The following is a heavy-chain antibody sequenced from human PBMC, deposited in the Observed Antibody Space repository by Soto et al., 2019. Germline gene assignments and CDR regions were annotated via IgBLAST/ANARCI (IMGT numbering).Heavy chain of an antibody. D-gene: IGHD6-6*01. Sequence: ASETLSLTCAVYGGSFSGYYWSWIRQPPGKGLEWIGEINHSGSTNYNPSLKSRVTISVDTSKNQFSLKLSSVTAADTAVYYCARARSIAARPRAYYYGMDVWGQGTTVTVSS. CDR2: INHSGST. CDR3: ARARSIAARPRAYYYGMDV. CDR1: GGSFSGYY. V-gene: IGHV4-34*01. J-gene: IGHJ6*02.